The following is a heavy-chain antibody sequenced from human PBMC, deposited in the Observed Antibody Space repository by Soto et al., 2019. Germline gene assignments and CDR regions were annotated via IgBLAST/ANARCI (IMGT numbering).Heavy chain of an antibody. CDR1: GGTFSSYA. CDR2: IIPIFGTA. J-gene: IGHJ4*02. V-gene: IGHV1-69*12. CDR3: AREGGYCSGGSCSAGDFDY. Sequence: QVQLVQSGAEVKKPGSSVKVSCKASGGTFSSYAISWVRQAPGQGLEWMGGIIPIFGTANYAQKFQGRVTITAEESTSTAYMELSSLRSEDTAVYYCAREGGYCSGGSCSAGDFDYWGQGTLVTVSS. D-gene: IGHD2-15*01.